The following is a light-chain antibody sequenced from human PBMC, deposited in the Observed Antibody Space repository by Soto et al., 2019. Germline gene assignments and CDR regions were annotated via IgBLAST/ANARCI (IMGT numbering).Light chain of an antibody. CDR2: NVS. V-gene: IGLV2-14*01. CDR3: TSYTSSSTPV. CDR1: SSDVGGYNY. J-gene: IGLJ1*01. Sequence: QSALTQPASVSGSPGQSITISCTGTSSDVGGYNYVSWYQQYPGKVPKLLIYNVSNRPSGVSNRFSGSKSGNTASLTISGLQAEDEADYYCTSYTSSSTPVFGTGTKGTVL.